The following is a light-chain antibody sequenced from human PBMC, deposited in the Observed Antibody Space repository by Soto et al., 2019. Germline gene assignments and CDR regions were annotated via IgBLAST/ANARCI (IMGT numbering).Light chain of an antibody. J-gene: IGKJ5*01. CDR3: QQYKNWPHT. CDR1: QSVSSN. Sequence: EIVMTQSPATLSVSPGERATLSCRASQSVSSNLAWYHQKPGQVPRLLIYGASTRPTGLPARFSGSGSGTEFTLTISSLQSEDFAVYYCQQYKNWPHTFGQGTRLEIK. CDR2: GAS. V-gene: IGKV3-15*01.